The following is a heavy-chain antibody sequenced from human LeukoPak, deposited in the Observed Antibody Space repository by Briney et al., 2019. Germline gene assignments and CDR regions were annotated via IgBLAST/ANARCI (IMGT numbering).Heavy chain of an antibody. D-gene: IGHD3-16*01. Sequence: SVKVSCKASGFTSTNFAVQWVRQARGQRLEWIGCIIVGSGATKCAQDFQERVTITRDLSTSTLYMELRSLTSEDTAVYYCAADLSNPRMGASYLDSWGQGTLVTVSS. J-gene: IGHJ4*02. CDR2: IIVGSGAT. V-gene: IGHV1-58*01. CDR1: GFTSTNFA. CDR3: AADLSNPRMGASYLDS.